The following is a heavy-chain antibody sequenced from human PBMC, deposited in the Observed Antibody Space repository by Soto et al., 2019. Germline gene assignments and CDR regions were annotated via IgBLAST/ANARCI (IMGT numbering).Heavy chain of an antibody. J-gene: IGHJ4*02. CDR2: INPNSGGT. CDR1: GYTFTSYA. D-gene: IGHD1-26*01. Sequence: ASVKVSCKASGYTFTSYAMHWVRQAPGQGLEWMGWINPNSGGTNYAQKFQGWVTMTRDTSISTAYMELSRLRSDDTAVYYCARVRGSYSFDYWGQGTLVTVSS. V-gene: IGHV1-2*04. CDR3: ARVRGSYSFDY.